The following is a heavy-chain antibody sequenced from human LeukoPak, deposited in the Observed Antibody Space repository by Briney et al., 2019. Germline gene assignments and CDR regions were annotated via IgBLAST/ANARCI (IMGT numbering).Heavy chain of an antibody. J-gene: IGHJ5*02. CDR3: AKDVGQQINWFDP. Sequence: PGGTLRLSCAASGFTFSSYGMHWVRQAPGKGLEWVAVISYDGSNKYYADSVKGRFTISRDNSKNTLYLQMNSLRAEDTAVYYCAKDVGQQINWFDPWGQGTLVTVSS. V-gene: IGHV3-30*18. D-gene: IGHD2-2*01. CDR2: ISYDGSNK. CDR1: GFTFSSYG.